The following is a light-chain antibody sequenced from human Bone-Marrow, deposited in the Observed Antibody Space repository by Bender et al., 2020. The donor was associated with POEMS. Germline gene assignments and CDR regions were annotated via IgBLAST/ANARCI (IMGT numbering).Light chain of an antibody. J-gene: IGLJ7*01. Sequence: SDELIQPPSVSVSPGQTAGITCSGDKLGRKLVSWYHQKSGQTPVVVIYEDNKRPSGIPERFSGSTSGNTATLTISGVEAGDEADYYCQVWDSGSDHPTTVFGGGTQLTVL. CDR2: EDN. CDR1: KLGRKL. V-gene: IGLV3-1*01. CDR3: QVWDSGSDHPTTV.